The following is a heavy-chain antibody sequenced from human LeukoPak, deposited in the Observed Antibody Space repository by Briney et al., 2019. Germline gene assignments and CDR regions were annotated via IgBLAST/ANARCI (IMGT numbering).Heavy chain of an antibody. Sequence: SETLSLTCTVSGGSISSSSYYWGWIRQPAGKGLEWIGRIYTSGSTNYNPSLKSRVTMSVDTSKNQFSLKLSSVTAADTAVYYCARGSGVVGAMYFDYWGQGTLVTVSS. CDR2: IYTSGST. CDR3: ARGSGVVGAMYFDY. J-gene: IGHJ4*02. D-gene: IGHD1-26*01. V-gene: IGHV4-61*02. CDR1: GGSISSSSYY.